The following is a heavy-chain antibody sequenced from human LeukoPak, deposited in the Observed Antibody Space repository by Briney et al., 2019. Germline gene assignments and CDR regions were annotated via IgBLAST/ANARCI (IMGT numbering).Heavy chain of an antibody. CDR2: IDGSGGTT. D-gene: IGHD2-2*01. Sequence: GCLRLSRAPPGFTLTRTATGWVRPAPGGGLEWVSAIDGSGGTTFYADSAKGRVTISRVQSTNTVYLQMNSLRADDTAVYYCAKAHCSSTSCSRADNWGQGTLVTVSS. CDR1: GFTLTRTA. J-gene: IGHJ4*02. V-gene: IGHV3-23*01. CDR3: AKAHCSSTSCSRADN.